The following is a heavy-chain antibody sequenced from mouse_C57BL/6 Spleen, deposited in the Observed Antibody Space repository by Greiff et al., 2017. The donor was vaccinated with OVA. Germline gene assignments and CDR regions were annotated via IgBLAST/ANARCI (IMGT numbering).Heavy chain of an antibody. CDR2: IYPGDGDT. Sequence: QVQLQQSGPELVKPGASVKISCKASGYAFSSSWMNWVKQRPGKGLEWIGRIYPGDGDTNYNGKFKGKATLTADKSSSTAYMQLSSLTSEDSAVYFCARRNYDYDDDAMDYWGQGTSVTVSS. CDR1: GYAFSSSW. D-gene: IGHD2-4*01. CDR3: ARRNYDYDDDAMDY. V-gene: IGHV1-82*01. J-gene: IGHJ4*01.